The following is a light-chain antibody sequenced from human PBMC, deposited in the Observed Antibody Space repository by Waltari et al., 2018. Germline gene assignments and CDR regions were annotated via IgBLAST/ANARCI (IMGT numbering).Light chain of an antibody. CDR1: QSLMHSNGKHY. CDR3: MQSMLLRT. Sequence: DIVMTQTPFSLSVTPGQPASISCKSSQSLMHSNGKHYLYWYLQKQGQPQQILMYEFSNRFSGLPDRVSGSGSGTDFTLKISRVEAEDVGVYYCMQSMLLRTFGQGTKLEIK. J-gene: IGKJ1*01. CDR2: EFS. V-gene: IGKV2D-29*01.